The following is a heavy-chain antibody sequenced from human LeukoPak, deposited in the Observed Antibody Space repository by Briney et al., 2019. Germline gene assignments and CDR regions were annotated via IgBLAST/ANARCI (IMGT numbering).Heavy chain of an antibody. J-gene: IGHJ3*02. Sequence: SETLSLTCTVSGGSISSGSYYWSWIRQPAGKGLEWIGRIYTSGSTNYNPSLKSRVTISVDTSKNQFSLKLSSVTAADTAVYYCARALCGGDCFDAFDIWGQGTMVTVSS. D-gene: IGHD2-21*02. CDR2: IYTSGST. V-gene: IGHV4-61*02. CDR3: ARALCGGDCFDAFDI. CDR1: GGSISSGSYY.